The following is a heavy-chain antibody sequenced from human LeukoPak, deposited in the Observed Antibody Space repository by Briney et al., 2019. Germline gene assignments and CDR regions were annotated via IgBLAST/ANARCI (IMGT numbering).Heavy chain of an antibody. V-gene: IGHV4-4*07. Sequence: KSSETLSLTXTVSGGSISSYYWSWIRQPAGKGLEWIGRIYTSGSTNYNPSLKSRVTMSVDTSKNQFSLKLSSVTAADTAVYYCARGSVDTAMVDYWGQGTLVTVSS. D-gene: IGHD5-18*01. J-gene: IGHJ4*02. CDR3: ARGSVDTAMVDY. CDR2: IYTSGST. CDR1: GGSISSYY.